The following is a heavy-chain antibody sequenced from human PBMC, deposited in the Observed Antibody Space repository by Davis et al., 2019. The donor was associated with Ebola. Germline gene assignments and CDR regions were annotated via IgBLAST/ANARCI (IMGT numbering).Heavy chain of an antibody. J-gene: IGHJ6*02. CDR3: ARGSYTQLAPIHYYYYYYGMDV. CDR2: ISYDGSNK. D-gene: IGHD6-6*01. CDR1: AFTFSSYA. V-gene: IGHV3-30-3*01. Sequence: PGGSLRLSCAASAFTFSSYAMHWVRQAPGKGLEWVAVISYDGSNKYYADSVKGRFTIPRDNSKNTPYLQMNSLRAEDTAVYYCARGSYTQLAPIHYYYYYYGMDVWGQGTTVTVSS.